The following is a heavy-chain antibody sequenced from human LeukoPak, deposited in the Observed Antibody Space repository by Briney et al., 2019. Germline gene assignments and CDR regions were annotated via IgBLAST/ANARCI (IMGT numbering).Heavy chain of an antibody. CDR1: GGSFSGYY. D-gene: IGHD2-2*01. CDR2: INHSGST. CDR3: ARYGILVVPAAIKRNWFDP. J-gene: IGHJ5*02. V-gene: IGHV4-34*01. Sequence: PSETLSHTCAVYGGSFSGYYWSWIRQPPGKGLEWIGEINHSGSTNYNPSLKSRVTISVDTSKNQFSLKLSSVTAADTAVYYCARYGILVVPAAIKRNWFDPWGQGTLVTVSS.